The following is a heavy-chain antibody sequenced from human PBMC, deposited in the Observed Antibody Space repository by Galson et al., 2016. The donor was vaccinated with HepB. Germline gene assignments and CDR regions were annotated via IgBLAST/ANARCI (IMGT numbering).Heavy chain of an antibody. D-gene: IGHD6-25*01. CDR3: AHLMAAGYFDY. CDR1: GFSLSTSGVG. CDR2: IYWDDDK. J-gene: IGHJ4*02. V-gene: IGHV2-5*02. Sequence: PALVKPTQTLTLTCTFSGFSLSTSGVGVGWIRQPPGRALEWLALIYWDDDKAYRSSLESRLAITKGTSKNQVVLTMTNMDPVDTGTYYCAHLMAAGYFDYWGQGTLVTVSS.